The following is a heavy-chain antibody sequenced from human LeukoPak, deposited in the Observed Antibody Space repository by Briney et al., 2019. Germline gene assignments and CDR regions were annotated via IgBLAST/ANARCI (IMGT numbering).Heavy chain of an antibody. CDR2: VKQDGSEK. V-gene: IGHV3-7*01. CDR1: GFIFSSYW. Sequence: SGGSLRLSCAASGFIFSSYWMSWVRQTPGKGLEWVANVKQDGSEKYYVDSVKGRFTISRDNAKNSLYLQMNSLRFEDTSVYYCARYSDDAWFDPWGQGTLVTVSS. CDR3: ARYSDDAWFDP. D-gene: IGHD4-17*01. J-gene: IGHJ5*02.